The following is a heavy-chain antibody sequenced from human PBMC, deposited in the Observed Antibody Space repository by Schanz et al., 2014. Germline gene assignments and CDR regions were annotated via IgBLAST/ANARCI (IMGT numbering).Heavy chain of an antibody. V-gene: IGHV3-21*01. J-gene: IGHJ3*02. D-gene: IGHD5-18*01. Sequence: EVQLAESGGGLVQPGGSLRLSCAASGFTFSSYWMHWVRQVPGKGLEWVSSISYGTSYIYYAESVKGRFTISRDNAKNSLYLQMNGLRAEDTAVYYCARVCLPGYSAPRDAFDIWGQGTIVTVSS. CDR3: ARVCLPGYSAPRDAFDI. CDR1: GFTFSSYW. CDR2: ISYGTSYI.